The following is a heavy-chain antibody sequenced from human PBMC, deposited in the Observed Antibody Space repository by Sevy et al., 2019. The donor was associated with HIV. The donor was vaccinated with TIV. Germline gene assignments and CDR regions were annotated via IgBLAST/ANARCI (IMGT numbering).Heavy chain of an antibody. D-gene: IGHD3-3*01. J-gene: IGHJ5*02. CDR3: APRTTHDFGFAFDP. CDR2: IFWDNDK. Sequence: SGPTLVNPTHTLTLTCTFSGFSLSTSGVGVGWIRQPPGKALEWLALIFWDNDKRYSPSLKTRLTITKDTPKNQVVLRITNTDPVATATYYCAPRTTHDFGFAFDPWGQGTLVTVSS. V-gene: IGHV2-5*02. CDR1: GFSLSTSGVG.